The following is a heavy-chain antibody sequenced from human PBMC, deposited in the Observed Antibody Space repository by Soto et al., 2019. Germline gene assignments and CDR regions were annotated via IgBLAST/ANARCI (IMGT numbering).Heavy chain of an antibody. J-gene: IGHJ6*02. CDR3: ARNEYSTTFYYYGMDV. CDR1: GGTFSSYA. D-gene: IGHD6-6*01. CDR2: IIPIFGTA. Sequence: HVQLVQSGAEVKKPGSSVKVSCKASGGTFSSYAITWVRQAPGQGLEWMGRIIPIFGTANYNQKFQGRVTITADESTSTAYMELSSLRSEDTAVYYCARNEYSTTFYYYGMDVWGQGTTVTVSS. V-gene: IGHV1-69*01.